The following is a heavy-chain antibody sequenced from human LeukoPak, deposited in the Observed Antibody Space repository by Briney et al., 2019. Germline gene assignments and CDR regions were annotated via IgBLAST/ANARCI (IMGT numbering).Heavy chain of an antibody. CDR2: IYYSGST. J-gene: IGHJ4*02. V-gene: IGHV4-39*07. CDR1: GGSISSSSYY. CDR3: ARDSSYGKDY. D-gene: IGHD6-19*01. Sequence: PSETLSLTCTVSGGSISSSSYYWGWIRQPPGKGLEWIGSIYYSGSTYYNPSLKSRVTISVDTSKNQFSLKLSSVTAAGTAVYYCARDSSYGKDYWGQGTLVTVSS.